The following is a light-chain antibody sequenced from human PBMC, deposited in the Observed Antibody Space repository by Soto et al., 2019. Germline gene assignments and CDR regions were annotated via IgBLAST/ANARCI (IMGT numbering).Light chain of an antibody. Sequence: DIQMTQSPSTLSASVGDRVTITCRASQSISSWLAWYQQKPGKAPKLLIYDAYSLESGVPSRLSGSGSVTEFTLTISSLQPGEFATYYCQQYNSYLITFGQGTRME. J-gene: IGKJ5*01. CDR3: QQYNSYLIT. CDR2: DAY. CDR1: QSISSW. V-gene: IGKV1-5*01.